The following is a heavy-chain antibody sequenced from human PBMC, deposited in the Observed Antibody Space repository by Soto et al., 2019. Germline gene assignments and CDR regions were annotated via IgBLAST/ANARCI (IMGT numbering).Heavy chain of an antibody. CDR1: GGSISSGGYY. CDR3: ARDQVVLVVGDPHYYYGMDV. Sequence: SETLSLTCTVSGGSISSGGYYWSWIRQHPGKGLEWIGYIYYSGSTYYNPSLKSRVTISVDTSKNQFSLKLSSVTAADTAVYYCARDQVVLVVGDPHYYYGMDVWGQGTTVTVSS. D-gene: IGHD2-8*02. J-gene: IGHJ6*02. CDR2: IYYSGST. V-gene: IGHV4-31*03.